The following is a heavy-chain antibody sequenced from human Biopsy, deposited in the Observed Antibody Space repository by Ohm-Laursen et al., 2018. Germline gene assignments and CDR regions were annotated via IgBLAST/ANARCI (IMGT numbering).Heavy chain of an antibody. CDR2: SIPILGTG. V-gene: IGHV1-69*06. J-gene: IGHJ1*01. Sequence: GASVKVSCKAPGGTFSNYGVNWVRQAPGQGLEWLGGSIPILGTGNYAQKFQDRVTVAADTSTSTATMELRSLRSDDTAVYYCATKLTGYFHHWGRGTLVTVSS. D-gene: IGHD3-9*01. CDR3: ATKLTGYFHH. CDR1: GGTFSNYG.